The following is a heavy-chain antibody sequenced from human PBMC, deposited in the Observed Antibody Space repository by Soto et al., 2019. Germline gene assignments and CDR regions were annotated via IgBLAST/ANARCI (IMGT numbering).Heavy chain of an antibody. CDR1: GGSISKYY. CDR3: ARRYGGNFDY. J-gene: IGHJ4*02. CDR2: IHYSGST. D-gene: IGHD3-16*01. V-gene: IGHV4-59*01. Sequence: SETLSLTCSVSGGSISKYYWSWIRQPPGKGLEWIGYIHYSGSTNYNPSLKSRVTISVDTSKNQFSLKLSSVTAADTAVYYCARRYGGNFDYWGQGTLVTVS.